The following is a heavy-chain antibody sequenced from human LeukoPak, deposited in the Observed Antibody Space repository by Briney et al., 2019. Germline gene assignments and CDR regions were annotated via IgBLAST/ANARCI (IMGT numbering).Heavy chain of an antibody. D-gene: IGHD3-10*01. CDR2: INPNSGGT. CDR1: GYTFTGYY. V-gene: IGHV1-2*02. Sequence: ASVKVSCKASGYTFTGYYMHWVRQAPRQGLEWMGWINPNSGGTNYAQKFQGRVTMTRDTSISTAYMELSRLRSDDTAVYYCARVYPSIRGVIINDYYYMDVWGKGTTVTVSS. CDR3: ARVYPSIRGVIINDYYYMDV. J-gene: IGHJ6*03.